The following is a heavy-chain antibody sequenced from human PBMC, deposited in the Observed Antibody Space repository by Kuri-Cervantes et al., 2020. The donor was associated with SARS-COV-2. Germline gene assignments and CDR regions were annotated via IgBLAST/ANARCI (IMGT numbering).Heavy chain of an antibody. D-gene: IGHD4-11*01. J-gene: IGHJ6*03. Sequence: GGSLRLSCAASGFTFSSYSMNWVRQAPGKGLEWVSSTSSSSSYIYYADSVKGRFTISRDNAKNSLYLQMNSLRAEDTAVYYCARDRRISYSNYWRDYYYYMDVWGKGTTVTVSS. CDR3: ARDRRISYSNYWRDYYYYMDV. CDR1: GFTFSSYS. CDR2: TSSSSSYI. V-gene: IGHV3-21*01.